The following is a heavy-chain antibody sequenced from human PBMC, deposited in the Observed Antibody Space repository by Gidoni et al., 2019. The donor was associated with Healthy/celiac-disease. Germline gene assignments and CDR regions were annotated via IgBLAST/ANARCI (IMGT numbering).Heavy chain of an antibody. CDR1: GFTLSSYA. Sequence: EVQLLESGGGLVQPGGSLRHSCAASGFTLSSYAMSWVRQTPGKGLAWVSAIGGRGGSTYYADSVKGRFTISRDNSKNTLYLQMNSLRAEDTAVYYCAKVYYYDSSGYVDYWGQGTLVTVSS. CDR2: IGGRGGST. D-gene: IGHD3-22*01. V-gene: IGHV3-23*01. CDR3: AKVYYYDSSGYVDY. J-gene: IGHJ4*02.